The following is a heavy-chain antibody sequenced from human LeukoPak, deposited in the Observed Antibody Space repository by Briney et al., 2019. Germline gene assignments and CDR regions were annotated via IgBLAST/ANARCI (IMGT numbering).Heavy chain of an antibody. Sequence: ASVKVSCKASGYTFTGYYMHWVRQAPGQGLEWMGWINPNSGGTNYAQKFQGRVTMTRDTSISTAYMELSRLRSDDTAVYYCARVPRTDTYYYYYGMDVWGQGTTVTVFS. D-gene: IGHD2-21*02. CDR1: GYTFTGYY. CDR3: ARVPRTDTYYYYYGMDV. J-gene: IGHJ6*02. CDR2: INPNSGGT. V-gene: IGHV1-2*02.